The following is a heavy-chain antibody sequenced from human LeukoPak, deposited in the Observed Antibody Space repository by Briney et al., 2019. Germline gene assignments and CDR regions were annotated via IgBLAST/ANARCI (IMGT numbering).Heavy chain of an antibody. CDR3: ALGRVSSSIWYSTYYYYFYMDV. CDR1: DDSNTIYY. V-gene: IGHV4-59*01. CDR2: IDHTEIT. J-gene: IGHJ6*03. Sequence: PSEPLSLTCTVSDDSNTIYYWSWIRQPPGKGLAWIGYIDHTEITNYNPSLNSRVTLSRDTSKNHFSLELSSATAADTAVYFCALGRVSSSIWYSTYYYYFYMDVWGKGTTVTVSS. D-gene: IGHD6-13*01.